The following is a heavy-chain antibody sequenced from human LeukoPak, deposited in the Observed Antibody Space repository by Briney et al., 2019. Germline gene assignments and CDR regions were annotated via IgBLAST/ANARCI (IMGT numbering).Heavy chain of an antibody. CDR3: AGDRHGL. J-gene: IGHJ4*02. CDR1: GFTFSSYA. CDR2: ISYDGSNK. V-gene: IGHV3-30-3*01. Sequence: PGGSLRLSCAASGFTFSSYAMHWVRQAPGKGLEWVAVISYDGSNKYYADSVKGRFTISRDNSKNTLYLQMNSLRAEDTAVYYCAGDRHGLWGQGTLVTVSS.